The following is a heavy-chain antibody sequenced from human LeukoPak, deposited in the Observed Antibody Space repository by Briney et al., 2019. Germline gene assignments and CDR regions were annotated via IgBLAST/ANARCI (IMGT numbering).Heavy chain of an antibody. Sequence: GRSLRLSCAASGFTFSSYGMHWVRQAPGKGPEWVAVISYDGSNKYYADSVKGRFTISRDNAKNSLFLQLNSLRAEDTAVYYCARDPYSGTYSDYYYYYMDVWGKGTTVTVSS. V-gene: IGHV3-30*03. CDR3: ARDPYSGTYSDYYYYYMDV. CDR1: GFTFSSYG. D-gene: IGHD1-26*01. CDR2: ISYDGSNK. J-gene: IGHJ6*03.